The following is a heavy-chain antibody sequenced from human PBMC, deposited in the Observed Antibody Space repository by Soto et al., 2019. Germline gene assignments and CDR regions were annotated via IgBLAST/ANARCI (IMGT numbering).Heavy chain of an antibody. J-gene: IGHJ6*03. Sequence: PSQTLSLTCDISGDSVSSNSAAWNWIRQTPLRGLEWLGRTYYRSKWYSNYAISVKSRVTVNPDTFKNQFSLQLNSVTPEDTAVYYCARGSWDDVSGTSYMDVWGQGNTLPVSS. D-gene: IGHD1-1*01. V-gene: IGHV6-1*01. CDR3: ARGSWDDVSGTSYMDV. CDR2: TYYRSKWYS. CDR1: GDSVSSNSAA.